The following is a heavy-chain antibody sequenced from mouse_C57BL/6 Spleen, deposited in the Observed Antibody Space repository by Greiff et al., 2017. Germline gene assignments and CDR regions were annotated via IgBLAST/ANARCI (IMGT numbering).Heavy chain of an antibody. D-gene: IGHD4-1*01. CDR3: ARTGTGGYFDY. Sequence: QVQLQQPGAELVRPGSSVKLSCKASGYTFTSYWMDWVKQRPGQGLEWIGNIYPSDSETHYNQKFKDKATVTIDKSSSTAYMQLSSLTSEDSAVYYCARTGTGGYFDYWGQGTTLTVSS. CDR1: GYTFTSYW. V-gene: IGHV1-61*01. J-gene: IGHJ2*01. CDR2: IYPSDSET.